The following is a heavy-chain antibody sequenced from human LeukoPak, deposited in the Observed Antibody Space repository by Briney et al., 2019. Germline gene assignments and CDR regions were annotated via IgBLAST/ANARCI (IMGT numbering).Heavy chain of an antibody. J-gene: IGHJ4*02. V-gene: IGHV1-18*01. CDR3: ARDLAGDDYYDSSGYYYGLWY. Sequence: ASVKVSCKASGYTFTSYGISWVRQAPGQGLEWMGWISAYNGNTNYAQKLQGRVTMTTDTSTSTAYMELRSLRSDDTAVYYCARDLAGDDYYDSSGYYYGLWYWGQGTLVTVSS. CDR1: GYTFTSYG. D-gene: IGHD3-22*01. CDR2: ISAYNGNT.